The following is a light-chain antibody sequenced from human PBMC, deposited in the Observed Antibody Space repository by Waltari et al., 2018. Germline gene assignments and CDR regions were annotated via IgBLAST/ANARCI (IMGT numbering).Light chain of an antibody. V-gene: IGLV2-18*02. Sequence: QSALTQPPSVSGSPGQSVPISCTGTRSDVGTYNHFSWYQQSPGPAPKLIIYEVTNRPSGVPDRFSGSKSGNTASLTISGLQAEDESDYYCSSSTSSITWVFGGGTKLTVL. J-gene: IGLJ3*02. CDR1: RSDVGTYNH. CDR2: EVT. CDR3: SSSTSSITWV.